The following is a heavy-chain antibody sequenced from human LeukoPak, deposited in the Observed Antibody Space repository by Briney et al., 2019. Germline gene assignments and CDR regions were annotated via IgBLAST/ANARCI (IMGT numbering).Heavy chain of an antibody. D-gene: IGHD2-2*02. Sequence: KPSETLSLTCTVSGGSISSYYWSWIRQPAGNGLEWIGRIYTSGSTNYNPSLKSRVTISVDTSKNQFSLKLSSVSAADTAVYYCARSLGLYCSSTSCYRFDYWGQGTLVTVSP. CDR1: GGSISSYY. CDR2: IYTSGST. V-gene: IGHV4-4*07. J-gene: IGHJ4*02. CDR3: ARSLGLYCSSTSCYRFDY.